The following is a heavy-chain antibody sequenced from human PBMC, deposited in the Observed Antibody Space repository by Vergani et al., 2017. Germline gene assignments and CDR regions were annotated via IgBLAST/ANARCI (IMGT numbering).Heavy chain of an antibody. CDR2: INPSGGST. CDR1: GYTFTSYY. Sequence: QVQLVQSGAEVKKPGASVKVSCKASGYTFTSYYMHWVRQAPGQGLEWMGIINPSGGSTSYAQKFQGRVTMTRDTSTSTVYMELSSLRSEDTAVYYCARDPETSNYYYGMDVWGQGTTVTVSS. D-gene: IGHD1/OR15-1a*01. CDR3: ARDPETSNYYYGMDV. J-gene: IGHJ6*02. V-gene: IGHV1-46*01.